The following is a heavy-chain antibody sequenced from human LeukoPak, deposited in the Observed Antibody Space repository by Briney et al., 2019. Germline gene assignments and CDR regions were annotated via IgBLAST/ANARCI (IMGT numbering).Heavy chain of an antibody. Sequence: ASVKVSCTVSGYTLTELSLHWVRQAPGKGLEWMGGFDPEDGETIYAQKFQGRVTMTEDTSTDTAYMGLSSLRSEDTAVYYCATQVGVAVFDYWGQGTLVTVSS. CDR2: FDPEDGET. V-gene: IGHV1-24*01. CDR3: ATQVGVAVFDY. CDR1: GYTLTELS. D-gene: IGHD3-3*01. J-gene: IGHJ4*02.